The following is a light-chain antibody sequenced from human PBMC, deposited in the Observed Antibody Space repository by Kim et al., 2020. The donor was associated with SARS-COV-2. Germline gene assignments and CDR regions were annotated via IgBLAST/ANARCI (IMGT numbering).Light chain of an antibody. CDR1: QSVSCSY. J-gene: IGKJ1*01. CDR2: GAS. V-gene: IGKV3-20*01. Sequence: EIVLTQSPGALSLSPGERATLSCRASQSVSCSYLAWYHQKPGQAPRLLIYGASSMATGIPDRFSGSGSGTDFTLTISRLEPEDFSVYSCQQYGAYGQGTKVDI. CDR3: QQYGA.